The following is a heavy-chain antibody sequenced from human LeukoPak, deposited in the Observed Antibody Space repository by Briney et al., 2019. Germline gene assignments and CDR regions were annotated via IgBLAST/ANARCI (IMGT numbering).Heavy chain of an antibody. CDR1: GGSISSGGYY. D-gene: IGHD6-13*01. CDR3: ARTGVYNYYYYYMDV. CDR2: IYYSGST. Sequence: SETLSLTCTVSGGSISSGGYYWSWIRQHPGKGLEWIGYIYYSGSTNYNPSLKSRVTILVDTSKNQFSLKLSSVTAADTAVYYCARTGVYNYYYYYMDVWGKGTTVTVSS. V-gene: IGHV4-61*08. J-gene: IGHJ6*03.